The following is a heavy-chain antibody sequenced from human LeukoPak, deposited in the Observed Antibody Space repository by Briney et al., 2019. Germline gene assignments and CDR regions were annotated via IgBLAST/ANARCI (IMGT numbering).Heavy chain of an antibody. V-gene: IGHV3-23*01. CDR1: GFTFSSYD. Sequence: PGGSLRLSCAASGFTFSSYDMSWVRQAPGKGLEWVSVISVSGGSTTYADSVKGRFTISRDISKNTLYLQMNSLRAKDTAVYYCAKDGSSGYYYFDYWGQGTLVTVSS. CDR3: AKDGSSGYYYFDY. CDR2: ISVSGGST. J-gene: IGHJ4*02. D-gene: IGHD3-22*01.